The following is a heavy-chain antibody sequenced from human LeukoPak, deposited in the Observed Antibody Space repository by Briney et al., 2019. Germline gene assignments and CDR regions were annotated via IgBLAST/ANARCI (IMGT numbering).Heavy chain of an antibody. CDR1: GFTFSDYY. D-gene: IGHD3-22*01. CDR2: ISSSGSTI. Sequence: AGGSLRLSCAASGFTFSDYYMSWIRQAPGKGLEWVSYISSSGSTIYYADSVKGRFTISRDNAKNSLYLQTNSLRAEDTAVYYCARAVGPTYYYDSSGYYSSYNWFDPWGQGTLVTVSS. V-gene: IGHV3-11*01. J-gene: IGHJ5*02. CDR3: ARAVGPTYYYDSSGYYSSYNWFDP.